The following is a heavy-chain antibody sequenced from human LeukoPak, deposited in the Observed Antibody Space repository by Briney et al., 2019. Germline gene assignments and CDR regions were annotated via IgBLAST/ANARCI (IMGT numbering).Heavy chain of an antibody. CDR1: GFTFSSYW. J-gene: IGHJ5*02. CDR3: ARDRGVHCSGGSCHSGWFDP. D-gene: IGHD2-15*01. V-gene: IGHV3-7*01. CDR2: IKQDGSEK. Sequence: PGGSLRLSCAASGFTFSSYWMSWVRQAPGKGLEWVANIKQDGSEKYYVDSVKGRFTISRDNAKNSLYLQMNSLRAEDTAVYYCARDRGVHCSGGSCHSGWFDPWGQGTLVAVSS.